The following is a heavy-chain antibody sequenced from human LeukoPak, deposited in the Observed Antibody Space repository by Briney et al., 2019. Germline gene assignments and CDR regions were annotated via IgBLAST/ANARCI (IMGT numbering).Heavy chain of an antibody. CDR2: INPSGGST. CDR1: EYTFTSYY. D-gene: IGHD2-15*01. CDR3: AREHRMPHGAFDI. J-gene: IGHJ3*02. V-gene: IGHV1-46*01. Sequence: ASVKVSCKASEYTFTSYYMHWVRQAPGQGLEWMGIINPSGGSTSYAQKSQGRVTMTRDTSTSTVYMELSSLRSEDTAVYYCAREHRMPHGAFDIWGQGTMVTVSS.